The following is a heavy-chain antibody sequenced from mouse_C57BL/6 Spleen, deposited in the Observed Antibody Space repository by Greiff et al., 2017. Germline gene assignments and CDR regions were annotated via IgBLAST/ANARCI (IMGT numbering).Heavy chain of an antibody. CDR2: ISDGGSYT. Sequence: EVMLVESGGGLVKPGGSLKLSCAASGFTFSSYAMSWVRQTPEKRLEWVATISDGGSYTYYPDNVKGRFTISRDNAKNNLYLQMSHLKSEDTAMYYVARDPHYYGNDYGGQGTTLTVSS. CDR1: GFTFSSYA. D-gene: IGHD2-1*01. V-gene: IGHV5-4*03. CDR3: ARDPHYYGNDY. J-gene: IGHJ2*01.